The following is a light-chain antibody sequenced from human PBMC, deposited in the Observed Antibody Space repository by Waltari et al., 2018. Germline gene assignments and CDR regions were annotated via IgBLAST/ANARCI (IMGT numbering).Light chain of an antibody. J-gene: IGKJ2*03. CDR2: GAS. Sequence: EIVLTQSPATLSLSPGERAPLSCRASQSVSSSLAWYQQKPGQATRLLIYGASSRATGIPDRFSGSGSGTDFTLTISSLEPEDFAVYYCQQYSNWPYSFGQGTKVEIK. CDR3: QQYSNWPYS. V-gene: IGKV3-15*01. CDR1: QSVSSS.